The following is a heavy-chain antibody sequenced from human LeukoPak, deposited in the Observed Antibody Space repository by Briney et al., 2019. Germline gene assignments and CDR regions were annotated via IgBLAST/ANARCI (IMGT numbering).Heavy chain of an antibody. CDR2: IYHSGST. Sequence: PSGTLSLTCAVSGGSISSSNWWSRARQPPGKGLEWIGEIYHSGSTTYNPSLKRRVTISVDNSKNQFSLKLSSVTAADTAVYYCASASPYDILTDYYGSPHDYYGMDVWGQGTTVTVSS. J-gene: IGHJ6*02. CDR1: GGSISSSNW. D-gene: IGHD3-9*01. CDR3: ASASPYDILTDYYGSPHDYYGMDV. V-gene: IGHV4-4*02.